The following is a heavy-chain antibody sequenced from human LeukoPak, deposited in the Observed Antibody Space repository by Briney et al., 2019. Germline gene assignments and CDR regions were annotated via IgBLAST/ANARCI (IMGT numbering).Heavy chain of an antibody. J-gene: IGHJ5*02. D-gene: IGHD5-24*01. CDR2: IYYSGST. CDR1: GGSISSSSYY. V-gene: IGHV4-61*01. Sequence: PSETLSLTCIVSGGSISSSSYYWSWIRQPPGKGLEWIGYIYYSGSTNYNPSLKSRVTISVDTSKNQFSLKLSSVTAADTAVYYCARGNGYSGWFDPWGQGTLVTVSS. CDR3: ARGNGYSGWFDP.